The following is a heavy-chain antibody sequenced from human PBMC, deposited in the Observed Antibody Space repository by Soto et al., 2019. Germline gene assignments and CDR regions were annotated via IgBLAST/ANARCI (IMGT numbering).Heavy chain of an antibody. CDR3: AKRSLEATVTSPNNYFDY. CDR1: GISFSSYI. V-gene: IGHV3-23*01. J-gene: IGHJ4*02. Sequence: GGSLRLSCATSGISFSSYIMTWVRQAPGKGLEWVSTISASGRTTYYADSVRGRFTISRDNSQGTLYLHMNSLRAEDTAVYYCAKRSLEATVTSPNNYFDYWGQGTLVTVSS. CDR2: ISASGRTT. D-gene: IGHD4-17*01.